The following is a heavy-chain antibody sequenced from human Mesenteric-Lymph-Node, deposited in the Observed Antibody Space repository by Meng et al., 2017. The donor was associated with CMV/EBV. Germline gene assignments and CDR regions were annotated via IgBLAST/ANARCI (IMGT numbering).Heavy chain of an antibody. Sequence: GESLKISCATSGFTFDDYGMSWVRQAPGKGLEWVSGINWNGGSTGYADSVKGRFTISRDNAKNSVYLQMNSLRAEDTALYYCGSTELHGGNNWGQGTLVTVSS. V-gene: IGHV3-20*04. CDR2: INWNGGST. CDR3: GSTELHGGNN. D-gene: IGHD2-15*01. CDR1: GFTFDDYG. J-gene: IGHJ4*02.